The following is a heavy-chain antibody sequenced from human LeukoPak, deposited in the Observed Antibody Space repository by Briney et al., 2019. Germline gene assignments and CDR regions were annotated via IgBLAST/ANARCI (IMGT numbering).Heavy chain of an antibody. D-gene: IGHD3-22*01. CDR2: IYYNGDT. CDR1: SDSVSSGSYY. CDR3: ARENPSGYYNRPIDY. Sequence: SETLSLTCTVSSDSVSSGSYYWSWIRQPPGKGLEWIGHIYYNGDTNYSPSLKSRVTMSLDTSKNQFSLKLSSVTAADTAIYYCARENPSGYYNRPIDYWGQGTLVTVSS. J-gene: IGHJ4*02. V-gene: IGHV4-61*01.